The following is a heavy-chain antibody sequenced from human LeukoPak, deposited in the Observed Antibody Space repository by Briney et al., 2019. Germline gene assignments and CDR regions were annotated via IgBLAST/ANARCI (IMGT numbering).Heavy chain of an antibody. CDR1: GFAFSNYW. Sequence: PGGSLRLSCAASGFAFSNYWMHWVRQVPGKGLVWVSRITRDGSYANYADSVKGRFTFSRDNARNTLYLQMNSLRAEDTAVYYCARDGDGYNFDSWGQGALVTVSS. CDR2: ITRDGSYA. CDR3: ARDGDGYNFDS. V-gene: IGHV3-74*01. D-gene: IGHD5-24*01. J-gene: IGHJ4*02.